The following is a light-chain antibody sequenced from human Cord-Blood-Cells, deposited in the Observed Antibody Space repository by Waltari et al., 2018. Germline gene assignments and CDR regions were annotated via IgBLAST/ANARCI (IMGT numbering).Light chain of an antibody. Sequence: QSALTQPPSVSGSPGHSITISCTGTTRDVGVFNLLSWYQQHPGKAPKLMIYEGSKRPSGVSNRFSGSKSGNTASLTISGLQAEDEADYYCCSYAGSSTFVFGGGTKLTVL. CDR2: EGS. V-gene: IGLV2-23*03. J-gene: IGLJ3*02. CDR1: TRDVGVFNL. CDR3: CSYAGSSTFV.